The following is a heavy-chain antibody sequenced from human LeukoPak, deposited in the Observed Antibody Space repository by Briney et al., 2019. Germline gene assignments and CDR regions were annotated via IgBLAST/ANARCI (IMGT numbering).Heavy chain of an antibody. CDR2: INHSGST. V-gene: IGHV4-34*01. CDR1: GGSFSGYY. D-gene: IGHD3-3*01. CDR3: ARSEYYDFWSGFNWFDP. Sequence: SETLSLTCAVYGGSFSGYYWSWIRQPPGKGLEWIGEINHSGSTSYNPSLKSRVTISVDTSKNQFSLKLSSVTAADTAVYYCARSEYYDFWSGFNWFDPWGQGTLVTVSS. J-gene: IGHJ5*02.